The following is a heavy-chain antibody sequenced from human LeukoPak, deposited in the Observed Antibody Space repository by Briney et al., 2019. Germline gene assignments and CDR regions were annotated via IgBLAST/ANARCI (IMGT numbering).Heavy chain of an antibody. Sequence: GGSLRLSCAASGFTFSSYGMHWVRQAPGKGLEWVAVISYDGSNKYYADSVKGRFTISRDNSKNTLYLQMNSLRAEDTAVYYCARDTAWYTAHYYMDVWGKGTTVTVSS. CDR1: GFTFSSYG. V-gene: IGHV3-30*03. CDR3: ARDTAWYTAHYYMDV. J-gene: IGHJ6*03. CDR2: ISYDGSNK. D-gene: IGHD2-8*01.